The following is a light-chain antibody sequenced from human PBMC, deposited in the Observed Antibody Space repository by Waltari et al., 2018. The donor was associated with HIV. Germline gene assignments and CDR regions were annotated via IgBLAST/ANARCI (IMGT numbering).Light chain of an antibody. V-gene: IGLV4-69*01. J-gene: IGLJ2*01. CDR3: QTWGPGIRV. CDR1: SGPSSYA. CDR2: LYSDGSH. Sequence: QLVLTQSPSASASLGASVKLTCTLSSGPSSYAIPRHQQQPEKGPRYLMKLYSDGSHNKGDGIPDRFSGSSSGAERSLTISSLQSEDEADYYCQTWGPGIRVFGGGTKLTVL.